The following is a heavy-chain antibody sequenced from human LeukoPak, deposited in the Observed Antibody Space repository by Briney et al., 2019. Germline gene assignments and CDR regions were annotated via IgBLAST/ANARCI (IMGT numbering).Heavy chain of an antibody. CDR2: IYYSGST. J-gene: IGHJ6*03. CDR1: GGSFSGYY. Sequence: PETLSLTCAVYGGSFSGYYWSWLRQPPGKGLEWIGSIYYSGSTYYNPSLKSRVTISVDTSKNQFSLKLSSVTAADTAVYYCARHVPLSGSYYMYYYYYMDVWGKGTTVTIS. D-gene: IGHD1-26*01. CDR3: ARHVPLSGSYYMYYYYYMDV. V-gene: IGHV4-34*01.